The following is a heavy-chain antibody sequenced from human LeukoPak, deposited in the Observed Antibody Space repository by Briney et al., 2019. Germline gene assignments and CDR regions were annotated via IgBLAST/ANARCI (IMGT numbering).Heavy chain of an antibody. CDR3: ARDHEQWLVKGYFDL. Sequence: KTSETLSLTYTVSGGSISSYYWSWIRQPPGKGLEWIGYIYYSGSTNYNPSLKSRVTISVDTSKNQFSLKLSSVTAEDTAVYYCARDHEQWLVKGYFDLWGRGTLVTVSS. CDR1: GGSISSYY. CDR2: IYYSGST. D-gene: IGHD6-19*01. J-gene: IGHJ2*01. V-gene: IGHV4-59*01.